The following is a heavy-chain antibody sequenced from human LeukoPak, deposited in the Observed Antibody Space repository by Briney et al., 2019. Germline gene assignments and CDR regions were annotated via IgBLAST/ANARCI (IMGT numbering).Heavy chain of an antibody. J-gene: IGHJ4*02. CDR3: ARGYYYDSSGPEDY. CDR1: GFTFSRYW. CDR2: INSDGSST. V-gene: IGHV3-74*01. D-gene: IGHD3-22*01. Sequence: GGSLRLSCAASGFTFSRYWMHWVRQAPGKGLVWVSRINSDGSSTSYADSVKGRFTISRDNAKNTLYLQMNSLRAEDTAVYYCARGYYYDSSGPEDYWGQGTLVTASS.